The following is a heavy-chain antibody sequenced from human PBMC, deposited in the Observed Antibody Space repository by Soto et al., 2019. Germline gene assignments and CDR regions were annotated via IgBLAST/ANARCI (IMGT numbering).Heavy chain of an antibody. J-gene: IGHJ5*02. Sequence: PGGSLRLSCAVSGFSVSSNYMSWVCQAPGKGLEWVSILCSGANTHNADSVKGRFTISRDNSKNTLYLQMNSLRAEDTAVYYCAKDGPYYYDSSGYFWFDPWGQGTLVTVSS. CDR1: GFSVSSNY. CDR2: LCSGANT. V-gene: IGHV3-53*01. D-gene: IGHD3-22*01. CDR3: AKDGPYYYDSSGYFWFDP.